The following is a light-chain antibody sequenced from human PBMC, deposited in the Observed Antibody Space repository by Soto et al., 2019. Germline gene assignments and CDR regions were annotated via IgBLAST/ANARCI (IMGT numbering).Light chain of an antibody. Sequence: DVPMTQSPSSLSASVGDRVTITCKASQDINHFLNWYQHKPGKAPNLLIYDASNLESGVPSTFSGTGSGTHFTLTITSLRPEDIATYYCQQYDRLPYTFGQGTKLEIK. CDR2: DAS. CDR3: QQYDRLPYT. CDR1: QDINHF. J-gene: IGKJ2*01. V-gene: IGKV1-33*01.